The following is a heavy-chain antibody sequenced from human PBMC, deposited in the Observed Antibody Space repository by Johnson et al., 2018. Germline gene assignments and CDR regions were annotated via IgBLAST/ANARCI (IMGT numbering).Heavy chain of an antibody. V-gene: IGHV3-30*18. J-gene: IGHJ3*02. CDR3: AKGSSNLGYAFDI. Sequence: QVQLVQSGGGVVQPGRSLRLSCAASGFTFSSYGMHWVRQAPGKGLEWVAVISYDGSNKYYADSVKGRFTISRDNSKNTLYLQMNSLRAEDPAVYYCAKGSSNLGYAFDIWGQGTMVTVSS. D-gene: IGHD7-27*01. CDR2: ISYDGSNK. CDR1: GFTFSSYG.